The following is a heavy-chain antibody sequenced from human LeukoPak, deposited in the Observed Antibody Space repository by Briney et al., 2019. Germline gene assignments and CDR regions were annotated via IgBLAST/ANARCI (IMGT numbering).Heavy chain of an antibody. CDR1: GGSISSGGYY. J-gene: IGHJ6*02. V-gene: IGHV4-31*03. CDR3: ASSEATTTPPPYGMDV. D-gene: IGHD5-12*01. Sequence: SSETLSLTGTVSGGSISSGGYYWSWIRQHPEKGLEWIGYIYYTGSTFYNPSLKSRVIISVDTSKNQLSLRLSSVTVADTAVYYCASSEATTTPPPYGMDVWGQGTTVTVSS. CDR2: IYYTGST.